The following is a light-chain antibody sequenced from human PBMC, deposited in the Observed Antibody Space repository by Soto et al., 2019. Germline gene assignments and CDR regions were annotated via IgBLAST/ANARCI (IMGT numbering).Light chain of an antibody. Sequence: EIVLTHSPGTLSLSPCERATLSFSASQSVSSSSLAWYQQKPGQAPRLLIYGASTRATGIPARFSGSGSGTEFTLTISSLQSEDFAVYYCQQYNNWPRTFGQGTKVDIK. CDR1: QSVSSS. CDR2: GAS. V-gene: IGKV3-15*01. J-gene: IGKJ1*01. CDR3: QQYNNWPRT.